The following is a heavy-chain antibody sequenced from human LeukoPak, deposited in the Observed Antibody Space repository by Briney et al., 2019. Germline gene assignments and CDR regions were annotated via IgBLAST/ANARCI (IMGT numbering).Heavy chain of an antibody. CDR2: ISRSSNTI. Sequence: PGGSLRLSCTASGFIFSDYDMEWVRQAPGKGLEWISHISRSSNTIYCADSVKGRFTISRDNSKNTLYLQMNSLRAEDTAVYYCAKGRYHLATVTLLDYWGQGTLVTVSS. CDR1: GFIFSDYD. V-gene: IGHV3-48*01. CDR3: AKGRYHLATVTLLDY. J-gene: IGHJ4*02. D-gene: IGHD4-17*01.